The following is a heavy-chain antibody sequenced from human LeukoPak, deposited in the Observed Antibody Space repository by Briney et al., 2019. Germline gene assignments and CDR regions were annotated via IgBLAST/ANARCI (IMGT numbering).Heavy chain of an antibody. J-gene: IGHJ4*02. D-gene: IGHD3-3*01. Sequence: SETLSLTCTVSGGSISSYWWSWIRQPPGKGLEWIGYIHHSGSTNYNPSLKSRVTISVDTSKNQFSLKLSSVTAADTAVYYCASSTLRFSEWPGDYWGQGTLVTVSS. CDR3: ASSTLRFSEWPGDY. CDR1: GGSISSYW. V-gene: IGHV4-59*08. CDR2: IHHSGST.